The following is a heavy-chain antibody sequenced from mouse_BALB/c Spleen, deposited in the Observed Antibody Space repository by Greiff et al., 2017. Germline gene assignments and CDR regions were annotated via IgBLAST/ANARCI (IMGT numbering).Heavy chain of an antibody. J-gene: IGHJ2*01. CDR3: ARGDYGNYFDY. CDR1: GYTFTSYT. CDR2: INPSSGYT. Sequence: VQLQQSAAELARPGASVKMSCKASGYTFTSYTMHWVKQRPGQGLEWIGYINPSSGYTEYNQKFKDKTTLTADKSSSTAYMQLSSLTSEDSAVYYCARGDYGNYFDYWGQGTTLTVSS. V-gene: IGHV1-4*02. D-gene: IGHD2-1*01.